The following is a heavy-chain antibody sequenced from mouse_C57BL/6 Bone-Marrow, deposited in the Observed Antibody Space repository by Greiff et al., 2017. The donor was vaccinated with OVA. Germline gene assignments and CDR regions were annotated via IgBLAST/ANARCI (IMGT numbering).Heavy chain of an antibody. CDR1: GFTFSDYY. D-gene: IGHD3-2*02. Sequence: EVQRVESEGGLVQPGSSMKLSCTASGFTFSDYYMAWVRQVPEKGLEWVANINYDGSSTYYLDSLKSRFIISRDNAKNILYLQMSSLKSEDTATYYCARVDSSGYVNYFDYWGQGTTLTVSS. J-gene: IGHJ2*01. CDR3: ARVDSSGYVNYFDY. V-gene: IGHV5-16*01. CDR2: INYDGSST.